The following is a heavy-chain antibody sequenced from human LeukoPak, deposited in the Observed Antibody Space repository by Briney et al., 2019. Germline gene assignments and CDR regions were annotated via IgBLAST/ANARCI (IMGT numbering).Heavy chain of an antibody. V-gene: IGHV1-18*01. J-gene: IGHJ5*02. CDR2: ISAYNGNT. CDR1: GYTFTSYG. Sequence: ASVKVSCKASGYTFTSYGISWVRQAPGQGVEWKGWISAYNGNTNYAQKLQGRVTMTTDTSTSTAYMELRSLRSDDTAVYYCARDGLRVGGSAPFPWGQGTLVTVSS. CDR3: ARDGLRVGGSAPFP. D-gene: IGHD3-10*01.